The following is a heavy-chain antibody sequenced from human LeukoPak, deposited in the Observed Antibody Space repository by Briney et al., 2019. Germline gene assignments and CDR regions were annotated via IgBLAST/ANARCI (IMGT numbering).Heavy chain of an antibody. J-gene: IGHJ4*02. CDR2: ISPSGTDI. Sequence: GGSLRLSCAVSGFTFTDTYMTWIRQAPGKGLESLSYISPSGTDISYADSVKGRFTISRDNAKNSLYLQMNSLRAEDTGVYYCARGDTQSKYRQFDSWGQGSLVIVSS. D-gene: IGHD1-26*01. CDR3: ARGDTQSKYRQFDS. CDR1: GFTFTDTY. V-gene: IGHV3-11*04.